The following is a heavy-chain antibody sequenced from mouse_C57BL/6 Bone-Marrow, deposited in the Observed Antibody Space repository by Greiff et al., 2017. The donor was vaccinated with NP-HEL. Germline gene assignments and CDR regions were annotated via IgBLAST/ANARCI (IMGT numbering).Heavy chain of an antibody. V-gene: IGHV2-6-1*01. CDR1: GFSLTSYG. CDR3: ARHAQYCGSFDY. Sequence: VQLQESGPGLVAPSQSLSITCTVSGFSLTSYGVHWVRQPPGKGLEWLVVIWSDGSTTYNSAPKSRLSISNDNSKSQAILKMNSLQTDDTAMYYCARHAQYCGSFDYWGQGTTLTVSS. D-gene: IGHD1-1*01. CDR2: IWSDGST. J-gene: IGHJ2*01.